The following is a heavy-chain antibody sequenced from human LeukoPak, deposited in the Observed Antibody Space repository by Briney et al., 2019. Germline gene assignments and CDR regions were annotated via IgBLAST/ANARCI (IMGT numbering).Heavy chain of an antibody. Sequence: GGSLRLSCAASGFTFDDYAIHWVRHAPGKGLEWVSLISGDGGTTYYADSVKGRFTISRDNGKNSLYLQMNSLRTEDTALYYCAGYNWNYYFDYWGQGTLVTVSS. D-gene: IGHD1-7*01. V-gene: IGHV3-43*02. CDR2: ISGDGGTT. CDR3: AGYNWNYYFDY. J-gene: IGHJ4*02. CDR1: GFTFDDYA.